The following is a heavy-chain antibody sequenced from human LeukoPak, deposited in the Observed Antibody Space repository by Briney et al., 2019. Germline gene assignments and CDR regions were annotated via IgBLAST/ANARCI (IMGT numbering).Heavy chain of an antibody. V-gene: IGHV1-69*04. CDR3: ARDRTLDYYDSSGPSWFDP. Sequence: ASVKVSCKASGGTFSSYAISRVRQAPGQGLEWMGRIIPILGIANYAQKFQGRVTITADKSTSTAYMELSSLRSEDTAVYYCARDRTLDYYDSSGPSWFDPWGQGTLVTVSS. CDR2: IIPILGIA. J-gene: IGHJ5*02. D-gene: IGHD3-22*01. CDR1: GGTFSSYA.